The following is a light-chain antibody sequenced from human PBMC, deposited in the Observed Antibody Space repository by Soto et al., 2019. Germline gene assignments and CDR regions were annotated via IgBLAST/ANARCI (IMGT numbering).Light chain of an antibody. CDR2: EVS. J-gene: IGLJ2*01. Sequence: QSVLTQPASVSGSPGQSITISCTGTSSDVGVYKYVSWYQHHPGKAPKLMIYEVSNRPSGVSNRFSGSKSGNTASLTISGVQAEDEAHYYCTSYTSSSTLVFGGGTKGTVL. CDR1: SSDVGVYKY. CDR3: TSYTSSSTLV. V-gene: IGLV2-14*01.